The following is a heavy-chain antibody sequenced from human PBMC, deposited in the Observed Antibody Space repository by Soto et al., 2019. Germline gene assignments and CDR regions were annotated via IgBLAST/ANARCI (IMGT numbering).Heavy chain of an antibody. CDR2: IYYSGSN. D-gene: IGHD6-19*01. CDR3: AMGGIALAWGFDY. J-gene: IGHJ4*02. CDR1: GGSISSGGYY. Sequence: QVQLQESGPGLVKPSQTLSLTCTVSGGSISSGGYYWSWIRQHPGKGLEGIGYIYYSGSNYYNPSLKSRVTISVDTSKNRFSLKLSSVTAADTAVYYCAMGGIALAWGFDYWGQGTLVTVSS. V-gene: IGHV4-31*03.